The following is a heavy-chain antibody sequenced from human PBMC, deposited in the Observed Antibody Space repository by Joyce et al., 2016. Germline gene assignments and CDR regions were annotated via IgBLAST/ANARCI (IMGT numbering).Heavy chain of an antibody. D-gene: IGHD6-13*01. V-gene: IGHV1-18*01. CDR1: GYTFSAYG. Sequence: QLQLVQSEAEMKKPGDSVKVSCRASGYTFSAYGISWVRQAPGKGPEWMGWISIQNADRKFAQKCKDRIIMTTDTSTSTVYMELRSLRSDDTAVYFCARGLGSSWYYFHAMDVWGQGTTVTVSS. CDR2: ISIQNADR. J-gene: IGHJ6*02. CDR3: ARGLGSSWYYFHAMDV.